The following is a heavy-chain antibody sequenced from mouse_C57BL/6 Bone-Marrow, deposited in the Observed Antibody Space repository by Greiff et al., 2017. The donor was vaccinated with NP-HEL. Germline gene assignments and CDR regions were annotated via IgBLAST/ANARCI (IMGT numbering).Heavy chain of an antibody. CDR2: IYPGDGDT. CDR1: GYAFSSYW. J-gene: IGHJ3*01. V-gene: IGHV1-80*01. CDR3: ARGSWSSFAY. D-gene: IGHD6-1*01. Sequence: VQRVESGAELVKPGASVKISCKASGYAFSSYWMNWVKQRPGKGLEWIGQIYPGDGDTNYNGKFKGKATLTADKSSSTAYMQLSSLTSEDSAVYFCARGSWSSFAYWGQGTLVTVSA.